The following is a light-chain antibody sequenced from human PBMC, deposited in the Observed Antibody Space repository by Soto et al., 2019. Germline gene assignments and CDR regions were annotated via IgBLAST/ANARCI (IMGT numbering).Light chain of an antibody. CDR2: GAS. CDR3: QQYNNWPQT. V-gene: IGKV3-15*01. CDR1: QAINNN. J-gene: IGKJ1*01. Sequence: VLSQAPDTLSVSPRERATLSCRASQAINNNVAWYQLKDGQVPRLLIYGASTRAADVPARFSGGGSGTEFTLTISSLQSEDFAEYHCQQYNNWPQTFGQGTKVDI.